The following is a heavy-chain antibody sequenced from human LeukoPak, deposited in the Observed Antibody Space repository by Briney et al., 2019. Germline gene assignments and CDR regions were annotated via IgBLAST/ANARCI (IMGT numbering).Heavy chain of an antibody. D-gene: IGHD3-10*01. Sequence: PSETLSLTCTVSGGSISSYYWSWIRQPPGKGLEWIGYIYYGGNTNYNPSLKSRVITSVDTSKNQFSLKLSSVTAADTAVYYCARGTGSRVWELNWFDPWGQGILVTVSP. J-gene: IGHJ5*02. CDR3: ARGTGSRVWELNWFDP. CDR2: IYYGGNT. V-gene: IGHV4-59*01. CDR1: GGSISSYY.